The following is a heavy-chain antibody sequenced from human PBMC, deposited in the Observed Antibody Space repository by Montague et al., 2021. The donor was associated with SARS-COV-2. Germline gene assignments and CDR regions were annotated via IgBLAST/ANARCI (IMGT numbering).Heavy chain of an antibody. CDR1: GGSIRSYY. D-gene: IGHD4-23*01. Sequence: SETLSLTCTVSGGSIRSYYWTWIRQPPAKGLESIVYIYHNGSTKYNPSLKSRVTISVDTSKNQFSLKLSSVSVADTAVYYCARGGGNSEYYYNYTMDVWGQGTKVTVFS. CDR2: IYHNGST. CDR3: ARGGGNSEYYYNYTMDV. J-gene: IGHJ6*02. V-gene: IGHV4-59*01.